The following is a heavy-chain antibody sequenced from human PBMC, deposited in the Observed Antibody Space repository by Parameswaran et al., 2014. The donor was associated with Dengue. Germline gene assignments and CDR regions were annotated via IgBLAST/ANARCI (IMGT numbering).Heavy chain of an antibody. Sequence: VRQAPGKGLEWIASIYYSGSAHSNPSLKSRVNISLDTSKNQFSLRLSSVTAADTAVYYCAKCVAAAGCVYWGQGTLVTVSS. CDR3: AKCVAAAGCVY. CDR2: IYYSGSA. V-gene: IGHV4-39*01. D-gene: IGHD6-13*01. J-gene: IGHJ4*02.